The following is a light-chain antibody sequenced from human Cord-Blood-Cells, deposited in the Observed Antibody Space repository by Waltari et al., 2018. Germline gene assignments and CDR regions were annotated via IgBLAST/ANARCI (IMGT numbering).Light chain of an antibody. Sequence: DIQMTQSPSSLSASVGDRVTITCRASQSISSYLNWYQQKPGKAPKLPIYAASSLQSGVPSRFSGSGSGTDFTPTISSLQPEDFATYYCQQSYSTLTFGGGTKVEIK. J-gene: IGKJ4*01. CDR2: AAS. CDR3: QQSYSTLT. CDR1: QSISSY. V-gene: IGKV1-39*01.